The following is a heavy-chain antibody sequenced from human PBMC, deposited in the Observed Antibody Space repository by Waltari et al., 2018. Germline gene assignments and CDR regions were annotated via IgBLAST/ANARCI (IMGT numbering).Heavy chain of an antibody. CDR1: GASLTTYY. V-gene: IGHV4-59*01. J-gene: IGHJ6*02. CDR3: ARVHGSESPLSWGTDV. Sequence: QVQLQESGPGLMKPSETLSLRCTVSGASLTTYYWSWIRQPPGKGLEYIGYIHDSGDTNYSPSLRSRVSMSMDTSKNQFSLKVSSVTAADSAVYYCARVHGSESPLSWGTDVWGQGTAVTVSS. CDR2: IHDSGDT.